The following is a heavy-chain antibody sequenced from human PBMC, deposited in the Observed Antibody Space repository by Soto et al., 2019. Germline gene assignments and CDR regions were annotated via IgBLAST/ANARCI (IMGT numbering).Heavy chain of an antibody. CDR1: GGSISSGDHY. J-gene: IGHJ6*02. Sequence: QVQLQESGPGLVKPSQTLSLTCTVSGGSISSGDHYWSWIRQPPGKGLEWIGYIYYSGGTDYNPSLKSRVSISIDTSKNQFSLKLSSVTAADTAVYYCARGGGMCSSTSCYTNPPFYYGMDVWGQGTTVTVAS. V-gene: IGHV4-30-4*01. D-gene: IGHD2-2*01. CDR3: ARGGGMCSSTSCYTNPPFYYGMDV. CDR2: IYYSGGT.